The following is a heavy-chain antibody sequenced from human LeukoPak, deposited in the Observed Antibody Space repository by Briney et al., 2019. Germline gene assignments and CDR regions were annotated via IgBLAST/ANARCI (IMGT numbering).Heavy chain of an antibody. CDR3: ARAVVVMGATTSNFDS. V-gene: IGHV1-18*01. CDR1: GYTFTSYG. D-gene: IGHD2-15*01. Sequence: VASVKVSCKASGYTFTSYGISWVRQAPGQGLEWMGWISGYDGNTNYGQKLQGRVTMTRDTSTNTAYMELRRLRSDDTAMYYCARAVVVMGATTSNFDSWGQGTLVMVSS. CDR2: ISGYDGNT. J-gene: IGHJ4*02.